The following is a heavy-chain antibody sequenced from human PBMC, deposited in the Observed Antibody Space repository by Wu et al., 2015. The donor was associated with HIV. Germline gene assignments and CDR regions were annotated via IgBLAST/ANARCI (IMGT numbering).Heavy chain of an antibody. CDR3: AREAQQLPTGGAYYYYYGMDV. D-gene: IGHD6-13*01. J-gene: IGHJ6*02. CDR2: INPNSGGT. V-gene: IGHV1-2*02. Sequence: VQLVQSGAEVKKPGASVKVSCKASGYTFTGYYMHWVRQAPGQGLEWMGWINPNSGGTNYAQKFQGRVTMTRDTSISTAYMELSRLRSDDTAVYYCAREAQQLPTGGAYYYYYGMDVWGQGTTVTVSS. CDR1: GYTFTGYY.